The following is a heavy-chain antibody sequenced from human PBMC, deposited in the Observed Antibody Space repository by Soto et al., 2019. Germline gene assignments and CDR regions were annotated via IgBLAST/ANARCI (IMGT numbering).Heavy chain of an antibody. CDR2: IHYNGRT. V-gene: IGHV4-61*03. J-gene: IGHJ4*02. CDR3: ARGHFDSRGYSNALDY. CDR1: GGSISSGPYS. D-gene: IGHD3-22*01. Sequence: SETLSLTCTVSGGSISSGPYSWGWIRQPPGEGLEWIGFIHYNGRTDSSPSLKSRVTISLDMSKNHVSLILKSVNIADSAIYYCARGHFDSRGYSNALDYWGQGIQVTVSS.